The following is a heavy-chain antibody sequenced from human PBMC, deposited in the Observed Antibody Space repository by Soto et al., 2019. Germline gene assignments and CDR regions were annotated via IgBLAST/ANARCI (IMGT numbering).Heavy chain of an antibody. CDR1: GGSFSGYH. V-gene: IGHV4-34*01. Sequence: SETMSLTCAVCGGSFSGYHWTWIRQPPGKGLEWIGEINHSGSTNYNPSLKSRVTISVDTSKNQFSLKLSSVTAADTAVYYCARGGAVTTSFDYWGQGTLVTVSS. D-gene: IGHD4-4*01. J-gene: IGHJ4*02. CDR3: ARGGAVTTSFDY. CDR2: INHSGST.